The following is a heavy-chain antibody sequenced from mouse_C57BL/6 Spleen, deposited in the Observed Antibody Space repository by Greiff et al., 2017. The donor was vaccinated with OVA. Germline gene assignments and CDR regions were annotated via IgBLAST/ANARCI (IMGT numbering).Heavy chain of an antibody. V-gene: IGHV1-64*01. D-gene: IGHD4-1*01. J-gene: IGHJ2*01. CDR2: IHPNSGST. Sequence: QVQLKQPGAELVKPGASVKLSCKASGYTFTSYWMHWVKQRPGQGLEWIGMIHPNSGSTNYNEKFKSKATLTVDKSSSTAYMQLSSLKSEDSAVYYCGRGKLYYFDDWGKGTTLTVSS. CDR3: GRGKLYYFDD. CDR1: GYTFTSYW.